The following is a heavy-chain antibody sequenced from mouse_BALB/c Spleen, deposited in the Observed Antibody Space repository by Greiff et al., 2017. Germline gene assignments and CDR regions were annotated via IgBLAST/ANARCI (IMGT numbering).Heavy chain of an antibody. Sequence: EVMLVESGGGLVKPGGSLKLSCAASGFTFSSYAMSWVRQSPEKRLEWVAEISSGGSYTYYPDTVTGRFTISRDNAKNTLYLEMSSLRSEDTAMYYCARIDGYFQDWGQGTLVTVSA. V-gene: IGHV5-9-4*01. CDR3: ARIDGYFQD. CDR1: GFTFSSYA. J-gene: IGHJ3*01. D-gene: IGHD2-3*01. CDR2: ISSGGSYT.